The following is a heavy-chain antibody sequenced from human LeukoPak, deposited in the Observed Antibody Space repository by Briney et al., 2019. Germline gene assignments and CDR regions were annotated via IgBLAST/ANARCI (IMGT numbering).Heavy chain of an antibody. CDR2: IYFSGST. J-gene: IGHJ6*02. V-gene: IGHV4-31*11. CDR3: ARGPKRFLEWLFGYYYGMDV. CDR1: GGSISSGGSY. Sequence: SETLSLTCAVSGGSISSGGSYWGWIRQHPGKCLEWIGFIYFSGSTYYHPSLKSRVTISVHTSNNQFSLKLSSVTAADTAVYYCARGPKRFLEWLFGYYYGMDVWGQGTTVTVSS. D-gene: IGHD3-3*01.